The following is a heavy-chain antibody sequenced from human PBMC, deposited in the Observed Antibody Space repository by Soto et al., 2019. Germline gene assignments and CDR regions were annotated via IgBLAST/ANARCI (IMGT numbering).Heavy chain of an antibody. V-gene: IGHV1-3*01. J-gene: IGHJ5*02. CDR2: INAGNGNT. CDR3: ARDRYCSGGSCRPNWFDP. CDR1: GYTFTSYA. D-gene: IGHD2-15*01. Sequence: ASVKVSCKASGYTFTSYAMHWVRQAPGQRLEWMGWINAGNGNTKYSQKFQGRVTITRDTSASTAYMELSSLRSEDTAVYYCARDRYCSGGSCRPNWFDPWGQGTLVTVSS.